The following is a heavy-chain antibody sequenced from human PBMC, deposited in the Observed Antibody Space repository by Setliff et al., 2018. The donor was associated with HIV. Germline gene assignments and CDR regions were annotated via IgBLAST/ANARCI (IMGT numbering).Heavy chain of an antibody. D-gene: IGHD3-3*01. CDR1: GDLIRNSYYY. J-gene: IGHJ4*01. Sequence: LSLTCDVSGDLIRNSYYYWAWIRQSPGRGLEWIGSVYYSGITHYNPSLESRATISVDTSMNYLSLNLTSVTAADTAIYYCARGRDYTGSWFRPFYLDFWGHGNLVTVSS. CDR2: VYYSGIT. V-gene: IGHV4-39*02. CDR3: ARGRDYTGSWFRPFYLDF.